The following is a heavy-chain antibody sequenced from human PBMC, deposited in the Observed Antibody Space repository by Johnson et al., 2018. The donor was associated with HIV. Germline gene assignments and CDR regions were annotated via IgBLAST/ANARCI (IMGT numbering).Heavy chain of an antibody. CDR1: GFTVSSNY. D-gene: IGHD3-22*01. J-gene: IGHJ3*02. Sequence: QVQLVESGGGLVQPGGSLRLSCAASGFTVSSNYMRWVRQAPGKGLEWVAFIRYDGSNKYYADSVKGRFTISRDNAKNSLYLQMNSLRADDTAVYYCARLIAVVIDGFDIWGQGTMVTVSA. CDR2: IRYDGSNK. V-gene: IGHV3-33*08. CDR3: ARLIAVVIDGFDI.